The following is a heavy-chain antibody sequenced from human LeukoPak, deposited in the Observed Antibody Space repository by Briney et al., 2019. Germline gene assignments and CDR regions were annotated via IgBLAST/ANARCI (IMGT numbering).Heavy chain of an antibody. CDR1: GYTFTSYY. D-gene: IGHD2-2*01. Sequence: GASVKVSCKASGYTFTSYYMHWVRQATGQGLEWMGWMNPNSGNTGYAQKFQGRVTMTRNTSISTAYMELSSLRSEDTAVYYCARGLRKSTSQPFDPWGQGTLVTVSS. CDR2: MNPNSGNT. V-gene: IGHV1-8*02. CDR3: ARGLRKSTSQPFDP. J-gene: IGHJ5*02.